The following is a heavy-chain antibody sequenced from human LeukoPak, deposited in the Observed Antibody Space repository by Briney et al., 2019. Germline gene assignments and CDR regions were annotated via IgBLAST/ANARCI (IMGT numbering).Heavy chain of an antibody. CDR3: ARGRRGFDC. CDR1: GFTFSNYW. V-gene: IGHV3-7*01. D-gene: IGHD3-10*01. CDR2: IKQDGSEK. Sequence: YPGGSLRLSCAASGFTFSNYWMSWVRQAPGKGLEWVANIKQDGSEKYYVDSVKGRFTISRDNAENSLYLQMNSLRAEDTAVYYCARGRRGFDCWGQGTLVTVSS. J-gene: IGHJ4*02.